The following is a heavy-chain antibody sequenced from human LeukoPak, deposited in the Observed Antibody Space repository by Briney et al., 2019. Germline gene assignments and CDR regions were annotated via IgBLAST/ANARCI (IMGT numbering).Heavy chain of an antibody. CDR1: GGSISSYY. Sequence: SETLSLTCTVSGGSISSYYWSWIRQPPGKGLEWFGYIYYSGSTNYNPSLKSRVTISVDTSKNQFSLKLSSVTAADTAVYYCASGGNHDYWGQGTLVTVSS. CDR3: ASGGNHDY. J-gene: IGHJ4*02. CDR2: IYYSGST. V-gene: IGHV4-59*01. D-gene: IGHD4-23*01.